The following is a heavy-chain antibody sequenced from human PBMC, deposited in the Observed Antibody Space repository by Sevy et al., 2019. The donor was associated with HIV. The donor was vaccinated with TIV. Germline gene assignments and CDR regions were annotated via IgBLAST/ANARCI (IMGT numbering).Heavy chain of an antibody. CDR1: GDSVSSNTAA. Sequence: SQTLSLTCVISGDSVSSNTAAWNWIRQSPSRGLEWLGRTYYRPRWSYDYAVSLKSRITISSDTSKNLFSLQLNSVTPEDTAVYYCSGGGEVGDVWGQGTLVTVSS. J-gene: IGHJ4*02. D-gene: IGHD3-16*01. CDR3: SGGGEVGDV. CDR2: TYYRPRWSY. V-gene: IGHV6-1*01.